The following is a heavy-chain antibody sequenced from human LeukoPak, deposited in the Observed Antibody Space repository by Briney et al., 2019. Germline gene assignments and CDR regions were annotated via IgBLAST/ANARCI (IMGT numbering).Heavy chain of an antibody. D-gene: IGHD2-2*01. CDR2: FDPEDGET. CDR1: GYNLTELS. Sequence: ASVTVSCKVSGYNLTELSMHWVRQAPGKGLEWMGGFDPEDGETIYAQKFQGRVTMTEDTSTDTAYMELSSLRSEDTAVYYCATQYCSSTSCHNWFDPWGQGTLVTVSS. V-gene: IGHV1-24*01. CDR3: ATQYCSSTSCHNWFDP. J-gene: IGHJ5*02.